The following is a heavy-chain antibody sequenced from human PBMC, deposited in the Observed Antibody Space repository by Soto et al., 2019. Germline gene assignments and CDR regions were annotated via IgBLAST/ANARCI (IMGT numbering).Heavy chain of an antibody. CDR3: ARYGGNFDGNWFDP. V-gene: IGHV4-30-4*01. CDR2: IYYSGST. J-gene: IGHJ5*02. Sequence: QVQLQESGPGLVKPSQTLSLTCTVSGGSISSGNYYWSWIRQPPGKGLEWIGYIYYSGSTYYNPSLESRLTISVDTSKNQFSLKMSSVTVADTAVYYCARYGGNFDGNWFDPWGQGTLVTVSS. CDR1: GGSISSGNYY. D-gene: IGHD2-21*01.